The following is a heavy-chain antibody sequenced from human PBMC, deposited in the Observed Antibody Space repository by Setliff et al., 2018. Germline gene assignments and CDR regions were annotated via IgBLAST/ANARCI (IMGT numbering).Heavy chain of an antibody. CDR2: VHYSGDS. CDR3: ARDRDDGSSFAEYFQH. Sequence: ASETLSLTCTVSGDSMSSYYWSWIRQSPGKGLEWIGYVHYSGDSNYNPSLKSRVTMSVDTSKDQFSLNLRSVTAADTAVYYCARDRDDGSSFAEYFQHWGQGTLVTVSS. V-gene: IGHV4-59*01. CDR1: GDSMSSYY. J-gene: IGHJ1*01. D-gene: IGHD3-10*01.